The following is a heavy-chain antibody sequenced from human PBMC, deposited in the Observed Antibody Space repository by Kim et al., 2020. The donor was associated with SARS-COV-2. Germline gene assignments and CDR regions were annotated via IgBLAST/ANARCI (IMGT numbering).Heavy chain of an antibody. J-gene: IGHJ4*02. D-gene: IGHD2-15*01. CDR2: INHSGST. V-gene: IGHV4-34*01. Sequence: SETLSLTCAVYGGSFSGYYWSWIRQPPGKGLEWIGEINHSGSTNYNPSLKSRVTISVDTSKNQFSLKLSSVTAADTAVYYCAMSNCSGGSCSNYFDYWGQGTLVTVSS. CDR1: GGSFSGYY. CDR3: AMSNCSGGSCSNYFDY.